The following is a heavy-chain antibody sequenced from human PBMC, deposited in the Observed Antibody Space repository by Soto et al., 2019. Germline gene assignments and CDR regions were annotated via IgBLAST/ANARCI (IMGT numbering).Heavy chain of an antibody. CDR2: ISAYNGNT. D-gene: IGHD6-13*01. J-gene: IGHJ4*02. CDR3: ARADKIIASAPTVY. Sequence: ASVKVSCKASGYTFTSYGISWVRQAPGQGLEWMGWISAYNGNTNYAQKLQGRVTMTTDTSTSTAYMELRSLRSDDTAVYYCARADKIIASAPTVYWGQGTLVTVSS. CDR1: GYTFTSYG. V-gene: IGHV1-18*04.